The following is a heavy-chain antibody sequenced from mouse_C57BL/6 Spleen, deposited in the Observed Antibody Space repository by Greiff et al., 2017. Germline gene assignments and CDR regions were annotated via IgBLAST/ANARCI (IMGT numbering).Heavy chain of an antibody. D-gene: IGHD1-1*01. CDR3: ARDYGSGYFDV. J-gene: IGHJ1*03. V-gene: IGHV1-19*01. CDR2: INPYNGGT. CDR1: GYTFTDYY. Sequence: VQLQQSGPVLVKPGASVKMSCKASGYTFTDYYMNWVKQSHGKSLEWIGVINPYNGGTSYNQKFKGKATLTVDKSSSTAYMELNSLTSEDSAVYYCARDYGSGYFDVWGTGTTVTVSS.